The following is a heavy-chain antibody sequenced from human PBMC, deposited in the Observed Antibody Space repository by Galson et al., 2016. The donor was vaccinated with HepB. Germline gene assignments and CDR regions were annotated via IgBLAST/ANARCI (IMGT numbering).Heavy chain of an antibody. Sequence: SLRLSCAASGFNFRACGMHWLRQAPGRGLEWVALIWYDGNRTYYADSVKGRFTISRDNAKNSLYLQMNSLSVEDTALYYCEAYCGDGSCHGNEYWGQGTLVTVSS. D-gene: IGHD2-21*01. CDR2: IWYDGNRT. V-gene: IGHV3-33*03. J-gene: IGHJ4*02. CDR3: EAYCGDGSCHGNEY. CDR1: GFNFRACG.